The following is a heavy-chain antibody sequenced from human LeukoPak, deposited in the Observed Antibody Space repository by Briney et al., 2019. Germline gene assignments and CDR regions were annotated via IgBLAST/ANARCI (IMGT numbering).Heavy chain of an antibody. V-gene: IGHV3-23*01. J-gene: IGHJ4*02. CDR2: ISESGDTT. D-gene: IGHD1-26*01. Sequence: GGSLRLSCAASGLTFSNYAMNWVRQAPGKGLEWVSSISESGDTTHYADSVKGRFTISRDNAQNTLYLQMNTLRAEDTALYYCAKQWVXCWGQGTLVTVSS. CDR3: AKQWVXC. CDR1: GLTFSNYA.